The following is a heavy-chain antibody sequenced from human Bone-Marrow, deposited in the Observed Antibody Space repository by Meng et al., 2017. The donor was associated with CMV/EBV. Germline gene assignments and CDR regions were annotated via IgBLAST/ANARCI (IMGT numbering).Heavy chain of an antibody. V-gene: IGHV1-69*10. Sequence: SVKVSCKASGYTFTSYGISWVRQAPGQGLEWMGGIIPILGKANYAQKLQGRVTITADKSTSTAYMELSSLRSEDTAVYCCARGFGVVYSYFDDWGQGTLVTVSS. D-gene: IGHD3-3*01. J-gene: IGHJ4*02. CDR3: ARGFGVVYSYFDD. CDR2: IIPILGKA. CDR1: GYTFTSYG.